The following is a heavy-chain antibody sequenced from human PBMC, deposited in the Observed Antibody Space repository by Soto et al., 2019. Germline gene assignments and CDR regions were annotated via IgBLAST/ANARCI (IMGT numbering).Heavy chain of an antibody. CDR1: GGTFSSYA. D-gene: IGHD6-25*01. CDR2: IIPIFGTA. V-gene: IGHV1-69*13. CDR3: VREMWTRSGPQNFFDY. Sequence: GASVKVSCKASGGTFSSYAISWVRQAPGQGLEWMGGIIPIFGTANYAQKLQGRVTITADASTSTAYMELRSLSSDDTAIYYCVREMWTRSGPQNFFDYWGLGALVTVSS. J-gene: IGHJ4*02.